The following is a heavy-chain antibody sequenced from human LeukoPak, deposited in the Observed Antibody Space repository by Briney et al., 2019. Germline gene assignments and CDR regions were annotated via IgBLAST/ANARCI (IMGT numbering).Heavy chain of an antibody. CDR1: GFTVNNNR. CDR3: ARDKKNYYGSGSYYSYYYYGMDV. Sequence: GGSLRLSCAASGFTVNNNRMGWVRQAPGKGLEWVSITYSGGTTYYADSVRGRFTISRDDSKNTLYLQMNSLTAEDTAVYYCARDKKNYYGSGSYYSYYYYGMDVWGQGTTVTVSS. CDR2: TYSGGTT. J-gene: IGHJ6*02. D-gene: IGHD3-10*01. V-gene: IGHV3-53*01.